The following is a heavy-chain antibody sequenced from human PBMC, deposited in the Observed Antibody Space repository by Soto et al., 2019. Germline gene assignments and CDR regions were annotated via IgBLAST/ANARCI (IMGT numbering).Heavy chain of an antibody. Sequence: QVQLQESGPGLVKPSQTLSLTCTVIGGSIRSPNYYWSWIRQHPGKGLEWIGNIYYNGSSNYTPSLWSRVAISLATSKNQFSLKLNSVTAADTAVYYCARDAPLWFGELSHWGQGTLVTVSS. CDR2: IYYNGSS. CDR1: GGSIRSPNYY. V-gene: IGHV4-31*03. D-gene: IGHD3-10*01. CDR3: ARDAPLWFGELSH. J-gene: IGHJ4*02.